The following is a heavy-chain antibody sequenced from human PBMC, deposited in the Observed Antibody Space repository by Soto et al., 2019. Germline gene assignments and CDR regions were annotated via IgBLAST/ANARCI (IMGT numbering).Heavy chain of an antibody. CDR3: ARGGDEDSSSLDRSGPGMIDY. J-gene: IGHJ4*02. CDR2: ISSSSSYI. V-gene: IGHV3-21*01. CDR1: GFTFSSYS. D-gene: IGHD6-6*01. Sequence: GGSLRLSCAASGFTFSSYSMNWVRQAPGKGLEWVSSISSSSSYIYYADSVKGRFTISRDNAKNSLYLQMNSLRAEDTAVYYCARGGDEDSSSLDRSGPGMIDYWGQGTLVTVSS.